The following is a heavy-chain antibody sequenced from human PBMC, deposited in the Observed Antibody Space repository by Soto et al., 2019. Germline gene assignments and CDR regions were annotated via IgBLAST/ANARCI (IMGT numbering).Heavy chain of an antibody. Sequence: QLQLQESGSGLVKPSQTLSLTCTVSGGSINSGGYSWIWIRQPPGQGLEWIGYIYHTGNTFYNPSLHSRVTISLDQSKNQLSLSLGSVTAADTAMYDWARGERTLSTPAASGMDVWGQGTTVTVSS. D-gene: IGHD2-2*01. J-gene: IGHJ6*02. CDR1: GGSINSGGYS. V-gene: IGHV4-30-2*01. CDR2: IYHTGNT. CDR3: ARGERTLSTPAASGMDV.